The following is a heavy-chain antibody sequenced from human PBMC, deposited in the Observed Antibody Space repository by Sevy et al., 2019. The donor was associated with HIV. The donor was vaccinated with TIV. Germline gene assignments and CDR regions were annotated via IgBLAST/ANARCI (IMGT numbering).Heavy chain of an antibody. CDR2: IKQDGSEK. J-gene: IGHJ6*03. V-gene: IGHV3-7*03. D-gene: IGHD1-1*01. Sequence: GGSLRLSCAASGFTFSSYWMSWVRQAPGKGLEWVANIKQDGSEKYYVDSVKGRFTISRDNAKNSLYLQMNSLRAEDTAVYYCARTPEPCYYYYYMDVWGKGTTVTVSS. CDR1: GFTFSSYW. CDR3: ARTPEPCYYYYYMDV.